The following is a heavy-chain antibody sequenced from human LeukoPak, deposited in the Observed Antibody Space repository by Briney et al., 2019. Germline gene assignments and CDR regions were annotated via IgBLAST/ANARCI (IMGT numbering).Heavy chain of an antibody. CDR2: IIPIFGTA. Sequence: ASVKVSCKASGGTFSSYAISWVRQAPGQGLEWMGGIIPIFGTANYAQKFQGRVTITADKSTSTAYMELSSLRSEDTAVYYCARVPGGARPIEYYYYYMDVWGKGTTVTVPS. V-gene: IGHV1-69*06. CDR3: ARVPGGARPIEYYYYYMDV. J-gene: IGHJ6*03. D-gene: IGHD1-26*01. CDR1: GGTFSSYA.